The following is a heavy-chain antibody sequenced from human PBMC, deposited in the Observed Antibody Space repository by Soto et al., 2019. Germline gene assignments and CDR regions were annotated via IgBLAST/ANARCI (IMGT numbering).Heavy chain of an antibody. J-gene: IGHJ3*02. D-gene: IGHD2-15*01. CDR3: ARDRRYCSGGSCYVFSYAFDI. CDR2: INYSGST. CDR1: GGSFSGYY. Sequence: SETLSLTCAVYGGSFSGYYWSWIRQPPGKGLEWIGDINYSGSTNYNPSLKSRVTISVDTSKNQFSLKLSSVTAADTAVYYCARDRRYCSGGSCYVFSYAFDIWGQGTMVTVSS. V-gene: IGHV4-34*01.